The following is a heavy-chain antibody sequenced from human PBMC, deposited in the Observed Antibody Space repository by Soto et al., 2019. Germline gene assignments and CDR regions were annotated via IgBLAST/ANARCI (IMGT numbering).Heavy chain of an antibody. D-gene: IGHD5-18*01. CDR1: GGSISNYY. J-gene: IGHJ5*02. CDR3: AKDSGYNYGYFRWFDP. CDR2: IFCSGST. Sequence: PSETLSLTCTVSGGSISNYYWSWIRQPPGRGLEWIGHIFCSGSTNYNPALKSRVTISVDTSKSQFSLKLSSVTAADTAVYYCAKDSGYNYGYFRWFDPWGQGTLVTVSS. V-gene: IGHV4-59*01.